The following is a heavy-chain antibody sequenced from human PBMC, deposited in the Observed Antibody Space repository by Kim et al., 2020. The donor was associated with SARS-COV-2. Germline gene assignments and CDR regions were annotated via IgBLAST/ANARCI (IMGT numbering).Heavy chain of an antibody. V-gene: IGHV4-34*01. CDR1: GGSFSGYY. CDR2: INHSGST. Sequence: SETLSLTCAVYGGSFSGYYWSWIRQPPGKGLEWIGEINHSGSTNYNPSLKSRVTISVDTSKNQFSLKLSSVTAADTAVYYCARVGPQPFSSGNNWFDPWGQGTLVTVSS. D-gene: IGHD6-19*01. J-gene: IGHJ5*02. CDR3: ARVGPQPFSSGNNWFDP.